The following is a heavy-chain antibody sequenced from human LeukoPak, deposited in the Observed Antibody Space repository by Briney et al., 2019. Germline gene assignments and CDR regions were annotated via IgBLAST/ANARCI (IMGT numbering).Heavy chain of an antibody. Sequence: GGSLRLSCAASGFTFSTYAMSWVRQAPGKGLEWVSAISDSGGSAYYADSVKGRFTISRDNSKNTLYLQMNSLGAEDTAVYYCAKTLCGGDCYFYAEYFQHWGQGTLVTVSS. CDR3: AKTLCGGDCYFYAEYFQH. CDR1: GFTFSTYA. D-gene: IGHD2-21*02. V-gene: IGHV3-23*01. CDR2: ISDSGGSA. J-gene: IGHJ1*01.